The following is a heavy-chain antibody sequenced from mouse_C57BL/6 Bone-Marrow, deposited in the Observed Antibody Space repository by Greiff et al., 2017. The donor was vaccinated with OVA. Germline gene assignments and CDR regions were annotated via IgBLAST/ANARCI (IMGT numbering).Heavy chain of an antibody. J-gene: IGHJ1*03. V-gene: IGHV2-2*01. D-gene: IGHD1-1*01. Sequence: VQVVESGPGLVQPSQSLSITCTVSGFSLTSSGVHWVRQSPGKGLEWLGVIWSGGSTDYNAAFISRLSISKDNSKSQVFFKMNSLQADDTAIYYCARKGISYYGSSYWYFDVWGTGTTVTVSS. CDR2: IWSGGST. CDR3: ARKGISYYGSSYWYFDV. CDR1: GFSLTSSG.